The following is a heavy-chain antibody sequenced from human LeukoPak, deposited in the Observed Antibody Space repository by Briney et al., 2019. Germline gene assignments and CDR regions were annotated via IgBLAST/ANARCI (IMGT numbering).Heavy chain of an antibody. CDR1: GFTFSSSG. CDR2: IRYDGSNK. J-gene: IGHJ6*03. D-gene: IGHD6-13*01. V-gene: IGHV3-30*02. Sequence: GGSLRLSCAASGFTFSSSGMHWVRQAPGKGLGWVAYIRYDGSNKYYADSVKGRFTISRDNSKNTLYLQMNSLRAEDTAVYYCAKVVGGSSRRPYYYYYMDVWGKGTTVTISS. CDR3: AKVVGGSSRRPYYYYYMDV.